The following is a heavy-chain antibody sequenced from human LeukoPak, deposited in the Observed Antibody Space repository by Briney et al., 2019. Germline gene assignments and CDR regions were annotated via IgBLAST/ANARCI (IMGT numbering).Heavy chain of an antibody. Sequence: GGSLRLSCAASGFTVSSNYMSWVRQAPGKGLEWVSVIYSGGSTYYADSVKGRFTISRDNSKNTLYLQINSLRAEDTAVYYCARDLAGYYGMDVWGQGTTVTVSS. CDR2: IYSGGST. CDR3: ARDLAGYYGMDV. V-gene: IGHV3-66*01. J-gene: IGHJ6*02. CDR1: GFTVSSNY. D-gene: IGHD3-10*01.